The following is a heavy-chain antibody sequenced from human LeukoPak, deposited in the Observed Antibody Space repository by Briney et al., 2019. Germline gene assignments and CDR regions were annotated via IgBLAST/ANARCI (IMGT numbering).Heavy chain of an antibody. CDR1: GGSISRGGYY. V-gene: IGHV4-31*03. Sequence: SETLSLTCTVSGGSISRGGYYWSWIRQHPGKGLEWIGYIYYSGSTYYNPSLKSRVTISVDTSKNQFSLKLSSVTAADTAVYYCARDLGDSPPRYYYYGMDVWGQGTTVTVSS. D-gene: IGHD2-21*01. CDR3: ARDLGDSPPRYYYYGMDV. CDR2: IYYSGST. J-gene: IGHJ6*02.